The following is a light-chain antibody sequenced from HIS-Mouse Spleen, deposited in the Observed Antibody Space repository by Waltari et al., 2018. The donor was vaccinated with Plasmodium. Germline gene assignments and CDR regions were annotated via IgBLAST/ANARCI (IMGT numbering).Light chain of an antibody. CDR3: QQYNNWSFT. V-gene: IGKV3-15*01. J-gene: IGKJ3*01. Sequence: EIVMTQSPATLSVSPGERATLSCRASQSVSSNLAWYQQNPGHAPRLLICGAATRATGIPARFSGSGSGTEFTLTISSLQSEDFAVYYCQQYNNWSFTFGPGTKVDIK. CDR2: GAA. CDR1: QSVSSN.